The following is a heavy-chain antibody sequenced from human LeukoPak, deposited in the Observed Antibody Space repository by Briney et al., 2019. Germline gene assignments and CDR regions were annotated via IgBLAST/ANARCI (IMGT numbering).Heavy chain of an antibody. CDR2: IIPIFGIA. V-gene: IGHV1-69*04. J-gene: IGHJ5*02. CDR3: ARDGMAAARPGNLWFGP. Sequence: SVKVSCKASGGTFSSYAISWVRQAPGQGLEWMGRIIPIFGIANYAQKFQGRVTITADKSTSTAYMELSSLRSEDTAVYYCARDGMAAARPGNLWFGPWGQGTLVTVSS. CDR1: GGTFSSYA. D-gene: IGHD6-6*01.